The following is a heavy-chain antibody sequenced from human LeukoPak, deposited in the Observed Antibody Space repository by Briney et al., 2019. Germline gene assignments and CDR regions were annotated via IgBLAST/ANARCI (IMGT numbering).Heavy chain of an antibody. V-gene: IGHV3-23*01. CDR3: AKSGGVRFAP. CDR1: GFTFSSYA. Sequence: GGSLRLSCAASGFTFSSYAMSWGRQAPGEGVGWVSALSGNEGGTYYADSVKGRFTISRDNSKNTLYLQMNSLRAEDTAVYYCAKSGGVRFAPWGQGTLVTVSS. D-gene: IGHD3-16*01. CDR2: LSGNEGGT. J-gene: IGHJ5*02.